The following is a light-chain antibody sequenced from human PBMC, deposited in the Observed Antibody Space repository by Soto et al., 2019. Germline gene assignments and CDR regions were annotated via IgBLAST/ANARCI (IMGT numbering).Light chain of an antibody. J-gene: IGKJ1*01. V-gene: IGKV1-5*03. Sequence: DIQMTQSPSTLSASVGDRVTITCRASQSISSWLAWYQQKPGKAPKLLNYKASSLESGVPSRFSGSGSVTEFTLTISSLQPDDFATYYCQQYNSLWTFGQGTKVEIK. CDR3: QQYNSLWT. CDR2: KAS. CDR1: QSISSW.